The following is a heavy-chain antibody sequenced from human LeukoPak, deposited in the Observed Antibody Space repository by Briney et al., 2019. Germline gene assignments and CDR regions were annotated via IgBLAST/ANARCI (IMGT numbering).Heavy chain of an antibody. CDR2: ISSSGSTI. J-gene: IGHJ4*02. V-gene: IGHV3-11*01. CDR1: GFTFSDYY. Sequence: GGSLRLSCAASGFTFSDYYMSWIRQAPGKGLEWVSYISSSGSTIYYADSVKGRFTISRDNAKNSLYLQMNSLRAEDTAVYYCAKSWIRYDYVWGSYLPADYWGQGTLVTVSS. D-gene: IGHD3-16*02. CDR3: AKSWIRYDYVWGSYLPADY.